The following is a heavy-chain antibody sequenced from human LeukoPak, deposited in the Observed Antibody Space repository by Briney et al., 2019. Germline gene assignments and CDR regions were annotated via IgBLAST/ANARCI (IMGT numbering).Heavy chain of an antibody. CDR3: ARSNGPVLVSPGAPIHYYYFYMDV. V-gene: IGHV1-69*13. D-gene: IGHD3-3*02. CDR2: IIPIFGTA. J-gene: IGHJ6*03. Sequence: SVKVSCKASGGTFSSYAISWVRQAPGQGLEWMGGIIPIFGTANYAQKFQGRVTITADESTSTAYMELSSLRSEDTAVYYCARSNGPVLVSPGAPIHYYYFYMDVWGKGTTVTVSS. CDR1: GGTFSSYA.